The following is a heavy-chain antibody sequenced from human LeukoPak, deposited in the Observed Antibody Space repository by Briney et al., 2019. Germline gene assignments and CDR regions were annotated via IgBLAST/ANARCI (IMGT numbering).Heavy chain of an antibody. D-gene: IGHD3-22*01. CDR2: IYYSGST. V-gene: IGHV4-39*01. Sequence: SETLSLTCTVSGGSISSSSYYWGWIRQPPGKGPEWIGSIYYSGSTYYNPSLKSRVTISVDTSKNQFSLKLSSVTAADTAVYYCVRHRMYYYDSSGRGVADAFDIWGQGTMVTVSS. CDR1: GGSISSSSYY. CDR3: VRHRMYYYDSSGRGVADAFDI. J-gene: IGHJ3*02.